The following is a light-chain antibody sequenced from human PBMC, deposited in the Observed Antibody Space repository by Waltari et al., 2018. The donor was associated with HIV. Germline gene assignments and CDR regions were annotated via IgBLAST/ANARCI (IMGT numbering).Light chain of an antibody. CDR3: QQRSNWPIYT. J-gene: IGKJ2*01. V-gene: IGKV3-11*01. CDR1: QSVGSY. Sequence: EIVLTQSPATLSLSPGERATLSCRASQSVGSYFAWYQQKPGQAPRLLIYDASNRATGIPARFSGRGSGTDFTLTISSLEPEDFAVYYCQQRSNWPIYTFGQGTKLEIK. CDR2: DAS.